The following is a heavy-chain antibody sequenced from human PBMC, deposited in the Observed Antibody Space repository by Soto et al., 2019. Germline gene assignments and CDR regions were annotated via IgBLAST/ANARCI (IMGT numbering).Heavy chain of an antibody. CDR1: GFSLSTSGVG. D-gene: IGHD3-10*01. Sequence: QITLKESGPTLVKPTQTLTLTCTFSGFSLSTSGVGVGWIRQPPGKALEWLALIYWNDDKRYSPSLKSRLTITKDTSKNQVVLTMTNMDPVDTSTYYCVHRLPTMAQYDYWGQGTLVTVSS. J-gene: IGHJ4*02. CDR2: IYWNDDK. CDR3: VHRLPTMAQYDY. V-gene: IGHV2-5*01.